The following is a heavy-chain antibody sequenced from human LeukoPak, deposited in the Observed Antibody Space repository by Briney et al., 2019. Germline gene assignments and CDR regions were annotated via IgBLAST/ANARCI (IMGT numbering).Heavy chain of an antibody. J-gene: IGHJ3*02. Sequence: ASEKVSCKASGYTFTNYAMNWVRQAPGQGLEWMGWINTNTGNPTYAQDFTGRFVFSLDTSVSTAYLQISSLKADDTAVYYCARDPMGYCSSTSCYPSAFDIWGQGTMVTVSS. V-gene: IGHV7-4-1*02. CDR1: GYTFTNYA. CDR2: INTNTGNP. D-gene: IGHD2-2*01. CDR3: ARDPMGYCSSTSCYPSAFDI.